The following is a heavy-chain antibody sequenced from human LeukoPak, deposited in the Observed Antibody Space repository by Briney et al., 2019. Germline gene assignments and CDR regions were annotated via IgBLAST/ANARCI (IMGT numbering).Heavy chain of an antibody. V-gene: IGHV4-39*07. CDR2: IYYSGST. J-gene: IGHJ4*02. Sequence: PSETLSLTCTVSGGSISSSSYYWGWIRQPPGKGLEWIGSIYYSGSTYYNPSLKSRVTISVDTSKNQFSLKLSSVTAADTAVYYCAMGRGSVAANFDYWGQGTLVTVSS. CDR1: GGSISSSSYY. CDR3: AMGRGSVAANFDY. D-gene: IGHD6-6*01.